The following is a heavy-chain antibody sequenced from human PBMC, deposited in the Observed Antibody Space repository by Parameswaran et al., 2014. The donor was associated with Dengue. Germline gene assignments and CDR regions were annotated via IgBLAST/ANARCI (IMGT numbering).Heavy chain of an antibody. D-gene: IGHD4-17*01. J-gene: IGHJ4*02. V-gene: IGHV3-48*02. CDR2: ISSSSSTI. Sequence: VRQMPGKGLEWVSYISSSSSTIYYADSVKGRFTISRDNAKNSLYLQMNSLRDEDTAVYYCARAATVTVDYWGQGTLVTVSS. CDR3: ARAATVTVDY.